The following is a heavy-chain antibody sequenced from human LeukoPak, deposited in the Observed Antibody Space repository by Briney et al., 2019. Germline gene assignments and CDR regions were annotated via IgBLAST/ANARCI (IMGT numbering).Heavy chain of an antibody. Sequence: GASVKVSCKGSGYSFTDYYLHWVRPAPGQGLGWVGYINPRDGGTSSPQNFRGRVTMTTDASSSTAYMELSRLTSDDTAIYYCAREGHGLLSKDRDYWGQGTLVTVSS. CDR2: INPRDGGT. V-gene: IGHV1-2*02. D-gene: IGHD2-15*01. CDR3: AREGHGLLSKDRDY. J-gene: IGHJ4*02. CDR1: GYSFTDYY.